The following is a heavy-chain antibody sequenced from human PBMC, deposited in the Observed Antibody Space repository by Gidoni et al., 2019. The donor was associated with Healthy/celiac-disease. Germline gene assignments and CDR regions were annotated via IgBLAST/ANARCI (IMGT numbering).Heavy chain of an antibody. CDR1: GSTFRSHG. J-gene: IGHJ3*02. Sequence: QVQLVQSGRVVVQPGRPLRLSCAASGSTFRSHGLHWVRQAPGKGVEWVAVIWSDGSNKYYADPVKGRFTISRDNSKNTLDLQMNSLGAEDTAVYYCARGITGIQPGAFDIWGQGTMVTVSS. V-gene: IGHV3-33*01. CDR2: IWSDGSNK. D-gene: IGHD1-20*01. CDR3: ARGITGIQPGAFDI.